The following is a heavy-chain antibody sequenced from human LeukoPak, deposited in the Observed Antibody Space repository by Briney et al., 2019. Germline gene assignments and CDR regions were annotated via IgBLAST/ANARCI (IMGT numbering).Heavy chain of an antibody. D-gene: IGHD1-26*01. CDR2: IKPDGIET. CDR1: GFTFSLYW. J-gene: IGHJ4*02. CDR3: ARDMDNYYVSIDY. V-gene: IGHV3-7*01. Sequence: GGSLRLSCAASGFTFSLYWMSWVRQVPGKGLEWLANIKPDGIETYHVDSVRGRFTIPRDNARNSLYLQMNSVRAEDTGVYYCARDMDNYYVSIDYWGQGTLVTVSS.